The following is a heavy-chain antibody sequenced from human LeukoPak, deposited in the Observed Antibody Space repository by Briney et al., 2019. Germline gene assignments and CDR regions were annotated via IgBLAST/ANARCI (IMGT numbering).Heavy chain of an antibody. Sequence: GGSLRLSCAASGFTFSSSAMSWVRQVPGKGLEWVSGISASGGSTSYADSVRGRFTISRDNSKNTLYVQMNSLRDEDTAVCYCAKDQRRESPHYLDSWGQGTLVTGSS. V-gene: IGHV3-23*01. CDR2: ISASGGST. CDR3: AKDQRRESPHYLDS. J-gene: IGHJ4*02. CDR1: GFTFSSSA.